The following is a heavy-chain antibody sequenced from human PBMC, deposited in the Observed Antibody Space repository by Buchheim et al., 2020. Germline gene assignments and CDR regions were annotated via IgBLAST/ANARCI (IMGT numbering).Heavy chain of an antibody. J-gene: IGHJ4*02. D-gene: IGHD2-8*01. CDR3: IVLMVYASFDY. CDR1: GFTFSSYG. V-gene: IGHV3-30*03. CDR2: ISYDGSNK. Sequence: QVQLVEPGGGVVQPGRSLRLSCAASGFTFSSYGMPWVRQAPGKGLEWVAVISYDGSNKYYADSVKGRFTISRDNSKKTLYLQMNSLRAEDTAVYYCIVLMVYASFDYWGQGTL.